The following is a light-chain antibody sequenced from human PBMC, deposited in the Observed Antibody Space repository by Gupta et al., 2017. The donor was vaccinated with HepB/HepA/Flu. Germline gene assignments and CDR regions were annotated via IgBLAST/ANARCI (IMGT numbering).Light chain of an antibody. V-gene: IGLV3-25*03. CDR3: QTTDSSVVRFV. J-gene: IGLJ1*01. Sequence: SSDLTQPPSVSVSLGLTVRITCFGVALADQYCYWYQQKPGQAPLLIISKDKERPSGIPVRFSGSSSGSIATLTISGVQPEDEADYYCQTTDSSVVRFVFGSGTWVTV. CDR2: KDK. CDR1: ALADQY.